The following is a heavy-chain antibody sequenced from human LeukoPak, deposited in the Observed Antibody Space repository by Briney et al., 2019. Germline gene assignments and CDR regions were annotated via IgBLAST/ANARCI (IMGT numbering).Heavy chain of an antibody. CDR1: GFTFSTYE. J-gene: IGHJ4*02. V-gene: IGHV3-48*03. D-gene: IGHD6-13*01. CDR3: AKESGSGWYFWDY. Sequence: GGSLRLSCAASGFTFSTYEMNWVRQAPGNGLEWVSYISSSGSSIYYADSVKGRFTISRDNAKNSLYLQMNSLRAEDTAVYYCAKESGSGWYFWDYWGQGTLVTVSS. CDR2: ISSSGSSI.